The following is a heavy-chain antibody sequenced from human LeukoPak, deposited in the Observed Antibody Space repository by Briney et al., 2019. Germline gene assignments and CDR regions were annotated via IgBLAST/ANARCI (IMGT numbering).Heavy chain of an antibody. CDR2: FDPEDGET. CDR1: GYTLTELS. D-gene: IGHD1/OR15-1a*01. J-gene: IGHJ3*02. V-gene: IGHV1-24*01. Sequence: ASVKVSCKVSGYTLTELSMHWVRQAPGKGLEWMGGFDPEDGETIYAQKFQGRVTMTEDTSTDTAYMELSSLRSEDTAVYYCVRNLEQLGYYDAFDIWGQGTMVTVS. CDR3: VRNLEQLGYYDAFDI.